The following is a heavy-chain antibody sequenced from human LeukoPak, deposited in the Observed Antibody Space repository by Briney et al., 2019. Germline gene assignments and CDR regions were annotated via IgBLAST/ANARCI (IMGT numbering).Heavy chain of an antibody. Sequence: GGSLRLSCAASGFAFSIYSMHWVRQAPGKGLVWVSRIKSDGSSTSYADSVKGRFTISRDNAKNTLYLQMDSLRVEDTAVYYCAKSDWFDPWGQGTLVTVSS. CDR3: AKSDWFDP. CDR2: IKSDGSST. CDR1: GFAFSIYS. V-gene: IGHV3-74*01. J-gene: IGHJ5*02.